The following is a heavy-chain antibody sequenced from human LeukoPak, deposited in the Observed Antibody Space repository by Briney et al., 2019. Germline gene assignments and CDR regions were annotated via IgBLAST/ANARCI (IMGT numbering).Heavy chain of an antibody. J-gene: IGHJ4*02. D-gene: IGHD6-13*01. Sequence: SETLSLTCTVSGGSISSSSYYWGWIRQPPGKGLEWIGSIYYSGSTYYNPSLKSRVTISVDTSKNQFSLKLSSVTAADTAVYYCARHRIAAAGSIFFDYWGQGTLVTVSS. CDR1: GGSISSSSYY. V-gene: IGHV4-39*01. CDR2: IYYSGST. CDR3: ARHRIAAAGSIFFDY.